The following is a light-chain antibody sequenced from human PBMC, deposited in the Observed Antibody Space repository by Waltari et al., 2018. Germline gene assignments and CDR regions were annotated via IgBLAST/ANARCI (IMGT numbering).Light chain of an antibody. CDR1: QSVLYSSNNKNY. J-gene: IGKJ1*01. Sequence: DIVMTQSPDSLAVSLGEWATINCKSSQSVLYSSNNKNYLAWYQQKPGQPPKVLIYWASFRESGVPDRFSGSGSETDFTLTISSLQAADVALYYCQQYYDTPRTFGQGTRVEIK. CDR2: WAS. CDR3: QQYYDTPRT. V-gene: IGKV4-1*01.